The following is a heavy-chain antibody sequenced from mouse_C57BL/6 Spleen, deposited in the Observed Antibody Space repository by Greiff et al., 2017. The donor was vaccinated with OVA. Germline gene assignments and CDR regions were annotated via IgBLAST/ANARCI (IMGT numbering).Heavy chain of an antibody. V-gene: IGHV1-81*01. J-gene: IGHJ1*03. CDR3: AREGYGNGDWYFDV. D-gene: IGHD2-1*01. Sequence: QVQLQQSGAELARPGASVKLSCKASGYTFTSYGISWVKQRTGQGLEWIGEIYPRSGNTYYNEKFKGKATLTADKSSSTAYMELRSLTSEDSAVYFCAREGYGNGDWYFDVWGTGTTVTVSS. CDR2: IYPRSGNT. CDR1: GYTFTSYG.